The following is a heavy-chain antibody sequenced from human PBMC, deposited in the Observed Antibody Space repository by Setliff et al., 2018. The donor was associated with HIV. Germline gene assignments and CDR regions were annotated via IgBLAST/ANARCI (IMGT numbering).Heavy chain of an antibody. Sequence: GGSLRLSCEAAGFTFSIYWMSWVRQAPGKGLEWVANIKKDVSEKFYVDSVKGRVTITRDNAKNSLSLQMNSLRAEDTAVYYCARYAGGYPLNDVFDIWGQGTMVTVSS. V-gene: IGHV3-7*01. D-gene: IGHD3-22*01. CDR1: GFTFSIYW. CDR2: IKKDVSEK. CDR3: ARYAGGYPLNDVFDI. J-gene: IGHJ3*02.